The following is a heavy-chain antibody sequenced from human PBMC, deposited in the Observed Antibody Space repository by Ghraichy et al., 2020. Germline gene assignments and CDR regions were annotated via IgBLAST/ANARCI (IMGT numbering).Heavy chain of an antibody. CDR1: GFTFSSYW. CDR2: INSDGSST. CDR3: ATTVGYCSGGSCYYYYYGMDV. Sequence: GSLRLSCAASGFTFSSYWMHWVRQAPGKGLVWVSRINSDGSSTSYADSVKGRFTISRDNAKNTLYLQMNSLRAEETAVYYCATTVGYCSGGSCYYYYYGMDVWGQGTTVTVSS. D-gene: IGHD2-15*01. V-gene: IGHV3-74*01. J-gene: IGHJ6*02.